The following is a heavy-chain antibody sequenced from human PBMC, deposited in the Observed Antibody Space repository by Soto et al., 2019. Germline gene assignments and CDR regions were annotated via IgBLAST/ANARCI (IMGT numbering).Heavy chain of an antibody. D-gene: IGHD1-1*01. Sequence: EVQLVQSGAEMKKPGESLKISCKGSGYTFTGHWIGWVRLTPGRGLEWMGIIYPGHSESMYSPSFQGQVIMSVDESVNTAYLQWNSLKASDTAMYYCARHITYNRWSTLDYWGQGTLVTVSS. CDR1: GYTFTGHW. J-gene: IGHJ4*02. CDR3: ARHITYNRWSTLDY. CDR2: IYPGHSES. V-gene: IGHV5-51*01.